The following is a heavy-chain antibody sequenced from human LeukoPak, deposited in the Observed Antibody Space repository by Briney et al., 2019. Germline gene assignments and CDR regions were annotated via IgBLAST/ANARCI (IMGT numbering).Heavy chain of an antibody. J-gene: IGHJ6*03. CDR3: ARDGSIAAAGTYEYYYYYYYMDV. Sequence: GASVKVSCKASGYTFTGYYMHWVRQAPGQGLEWMGRINPNSGGTNYAQKFQGRVTMTRDTSISTAYMVLSRMSYDVTAVYYCARDGSIAAAGTYEYYYYYYYMDVWGKGTTVTVSS. CDR2: INPNSGGT. D-gene: IGHD6-13*01. CDR1: GYTFTGYY. V-gene: IGHV1-2*06.